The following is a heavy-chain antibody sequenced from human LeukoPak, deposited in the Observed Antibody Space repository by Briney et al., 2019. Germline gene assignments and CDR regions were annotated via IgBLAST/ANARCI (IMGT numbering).Heavy chain of an antibody. CDR3: ARIGYSSSSFDY. CDR1: GFTFINYW. V-gene: IGHV3-7*03. CDR2: TKQDGSVK. Sequence: GSLRLSCAASGFTFINYWMSWVRQAPGKGLEWVANTKQDGSVKYYVDSMKGRFTISRDNAKNSLYLQMSGLRAEDTAVYFCARIGYSSSSFDYWGQGVLVTVYS. J-gene: IGHJ4*02. D-gene: IGHD6-6*01.